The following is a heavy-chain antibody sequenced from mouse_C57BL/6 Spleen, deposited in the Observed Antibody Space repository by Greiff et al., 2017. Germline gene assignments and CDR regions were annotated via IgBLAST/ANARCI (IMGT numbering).Heavy chain of an antibody. V-gene: IGHV5-12*01. Sequence: EVQLVESGGGLVQPGGSLKLSCAASGFTFSDYYMYWVRQTPEKRLEWVAYISNGGGSTYYPDTVKGRFTISRDNAKNTLYLQMSRLKSEDTAMYYCARSAGLLLFAYWGQGTLVTVSA. CDR1: GFTFSDYY. CDR3: ARSAGLLLFAY. D-gene: IGHD2-3*01. J-gene: IGHJ3*01. CDR2: ISNGGGST.